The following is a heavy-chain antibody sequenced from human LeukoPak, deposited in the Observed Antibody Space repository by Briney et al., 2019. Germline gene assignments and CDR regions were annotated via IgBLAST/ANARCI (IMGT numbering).Heavy chain of an antibody. V-gene: IGHV3-48*03. CDR1: GFTFSSYE. CDR2: ISSSGSTI. CDR3: ASASEGAAFYY. D-gene: IGHD1-26*01. Sequence: GGSLRLSCAASGFTFSSYEMNWVRQAPGKGLEWVSYISSSGSTIYYADSVKGRFIISRDNAKNSLYLQMNSLRAEDTGVYYCASASEGAAFYYWGQGSLVTVSS. J-gene: IGHJ4*02.